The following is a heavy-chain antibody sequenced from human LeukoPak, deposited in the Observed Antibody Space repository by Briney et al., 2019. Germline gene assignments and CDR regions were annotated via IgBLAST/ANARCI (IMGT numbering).Heavy chain of an antibody. D-gene: IGHD6-13*01. V-gene: IGHV4-38-2*02. CDR3: ARDSKEQQLEGDFDY. CDR2: IYHSGST. J-gene: IGHJ4*02. CDR1: GYSISSGYY. Sequence: SETLSLTCTVSGYSISSGYYWGWIRQPPGKGLEWIGSIYHSGSTYYNPSLKSRVTISVDTSKNQFSLKLSSVTAADTAVYYCARDSKEQQLEGDFDYWDQGTLVTVSS.